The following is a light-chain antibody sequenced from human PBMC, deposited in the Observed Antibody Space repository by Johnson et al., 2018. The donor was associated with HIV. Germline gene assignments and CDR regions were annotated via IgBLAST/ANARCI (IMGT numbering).Light chain of an antibody. CDR3: GTWDSSLSAYV. Sequence: QSVLTQPPSVSAAPGQKVTVSCSGSSSNIENNFVSWYQQLPGTAPKLLIYEDNKRPSGIPGRFSGSKSGPSATLGITGLQTGDEADYYCGTWDSSLSAYVFATATKVTVL. J-gene: IGLJ1*01. CDR2: EDN. V-gene: IGLV1-51*02. CDR1: SSNIENNF.